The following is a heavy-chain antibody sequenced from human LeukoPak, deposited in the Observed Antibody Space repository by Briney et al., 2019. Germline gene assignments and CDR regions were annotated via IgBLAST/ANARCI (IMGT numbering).Heavy chain of an antibody. CDR1: GFTFSSYA. V-gene: IGHV3-30*04. CDR2: ISYDGSNK. Sequence: GGSLRLSCAASGFTFSSYAMHWVRQAPGKGLEWVAVISYDGSNKYYAGSVKGRFTISRDNSKNTLYLQMNSLRAEDTAVYYCARSVATSPYYYYGMDVWGQGTTVTVSS. J-gene: IGHJ6*02. D-gene: IGHD5-12*01. CDR3: ARSVATSPYYYYGMDV.